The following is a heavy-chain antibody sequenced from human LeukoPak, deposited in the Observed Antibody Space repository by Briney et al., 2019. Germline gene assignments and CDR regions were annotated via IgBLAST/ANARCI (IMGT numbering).Heavy chain of an antibody. V-gene: IGHV4-59*12. D-gene: IGHD4-23*01. CDR3: AREGYGGNSTDY. J-gene: IGHJ4*02. CDR1: GGSISSYY. CDR2: IYYSGGT. Sequence: KPSETLSLTCTVSGGSISSYYWSWIRQPPGKGLEWIGYIYYSGGTNYNPSLKSRVTISVDTSKNQFSLKLSSVTAADTAVYYCAREGYGGNSTDYWGQGTLVTVSS.